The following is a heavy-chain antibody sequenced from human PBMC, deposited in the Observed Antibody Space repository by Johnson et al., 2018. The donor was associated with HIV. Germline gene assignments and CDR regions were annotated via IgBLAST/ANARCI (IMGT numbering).Heavy chain of an antibody. Sequence: VQLVESGGGWVKPGGSLSLSCAASGFTVSSNYMSWVRQAPGKGLEWVSVIYSGGSTYYADSVKGRFTISRDNSKNTLYLQMNSLRAEDTAVYYCARDPPSYGSGSYFRAFDIWGQGTMVTVSS. V-gene: IGHV3-66*01. CDR3: ARDPPSYGSGSYFRAFDI. CDR2: IYSGGST. J-gene: IGHJ3*02. D-gene: IGHD3-10*01. CDR1: GFTVSSNY.